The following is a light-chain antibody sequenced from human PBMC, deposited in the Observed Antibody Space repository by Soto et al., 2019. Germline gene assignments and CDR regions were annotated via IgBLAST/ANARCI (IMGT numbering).Light chain of an antibody. CDR3: QQYNNWPPIT. V-gene: IGKV3-15*01. J-gene: IGKJ5*01. CDR2: GAS. Sequence: EIVMTQAPATLAVSPGERATLSCRPSQSVSSNLAWYQQKPGQAPRLLIYGASTRATGIPARFSGSGSGTEFTITTSSLQSEDFVVYYCQQYNNWPPITFGQGTRLEIK. CDR1: QSVSSN.